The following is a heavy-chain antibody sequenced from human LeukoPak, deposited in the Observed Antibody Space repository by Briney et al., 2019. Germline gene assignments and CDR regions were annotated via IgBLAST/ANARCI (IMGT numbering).Heavy chain of an antibody. CDR2: IKSKIDGGTT. CDR3: TTGGNVMVAGTRAFDI. D-gene: IGHD6-19*01. CDR1: GFTFNNDW. Sequence: GGSLRLSCAASGFTFNNDWMNWVRQAPGKGLEWVGRIKSKIDGGTTDYAAPVKGRFTISRDDSENTLYLQMDSLKTEDTAVYYCTTGGNVMVAGTRAFDIWGQGTVVTVSS. V-gene: IGHV3-15*07. J-gene: IGHJ3*02.